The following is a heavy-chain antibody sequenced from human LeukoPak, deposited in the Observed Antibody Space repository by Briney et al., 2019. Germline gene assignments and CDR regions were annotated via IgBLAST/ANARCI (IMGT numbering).Heavy chain of an antibody. CDR3: ARENIVVVPAAHEYYFDY. D-gene: IGHD2-2*01. CDR2: INPSGGST. CDR1: GYTFTSYY. V-gene: IGHV1-46*01. Sequence: GASVKVLCKASGYTFTSYYMHWVRQAPGQGLEWMGIINPSGGSTSYAQKFQGRVTMTRDTSTSTVYMELSSLRSEDTAVYYCARENIVVVPAAHEYYFDYWGQGTLVTVSS. J-gene: IGHJ4*02.